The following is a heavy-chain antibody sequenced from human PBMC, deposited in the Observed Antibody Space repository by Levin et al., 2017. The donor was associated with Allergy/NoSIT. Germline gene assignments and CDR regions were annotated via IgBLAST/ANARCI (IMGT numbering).Heavy chain of an antibody. CDR2: IWYDGSNK. D-gene: IGHD3-22*01. J-gene: IGHJ4*02. CDR3: ARDQNTQGSGYYYFDY. CDR1: GFTFSSYG. V-gene: IGHV3-33*01. Sequence: SCAASGFTFSSYGMHWVRQAPGKGLEWVAVIWYDGSNKYYADSVKGRFTISRDNSKNTLYLQMNSLRAEDTAVYYCARDQNTQGSGYYYFDYWGQGTLVTVSS.